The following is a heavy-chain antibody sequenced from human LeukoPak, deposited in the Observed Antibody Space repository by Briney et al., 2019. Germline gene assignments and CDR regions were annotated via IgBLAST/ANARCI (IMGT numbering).Heavy chain of an antibody. CDR2: INPNSGGT. J-gene: IGHJ3*02. V-gene: IGHV1-2*02. D-gene: IGHD3-9*01. CDR1: GYTFTDYY. CDR3: AYGGNILTGSPLDSFDI. Sequence: ASVKVSCEASGYTFTDYYMHWVRQAPGQGLEWMGWINPNSGGTKYAQKFQGRVTMTRDTSISTVYMELSSLRSEDTAVYYCAYGGNILTGSPLDSFDIWGQGTMVTVSS.